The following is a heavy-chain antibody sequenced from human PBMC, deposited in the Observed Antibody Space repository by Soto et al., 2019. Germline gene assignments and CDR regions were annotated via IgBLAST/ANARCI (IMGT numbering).Heavy chain of an antibody. V-gene: IGHV4-30-2*01. Sequence: QLQLQESGSGLVKPSQTLSLTCAVSGGSISSGGYSWIWIRQPPGKGLEWIGYIYHSGSTYYNPSLKSRVTRSVARSKNQFSLKLSSVTAADTAVYYCAAGGGLPRYYWGQGTLVTVSS. J-gene: IGHJ4*02. D-gene: IGHD5-12*01. CDR1: GGSISSGGYS. CDR3: AAGGGLPRYY. CDR2: IYHSGST.